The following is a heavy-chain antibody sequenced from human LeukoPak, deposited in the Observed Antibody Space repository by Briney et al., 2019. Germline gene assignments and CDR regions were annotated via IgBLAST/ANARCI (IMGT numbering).Heavy chain of an antibody. D-gene: IGHD2-15*01. V-gene: IGHV4-39*01. CDR2: IYYSGST. CDR3: LTAYSGRYFVL. J-gene: IGHJ2*01. Sequence: SETLSRTCTVSGGSISSRSYYWGWIRQPPGKRLEWIATIYYSGSTYYNPSLKSRVTISVDTSKNQFSLKLSSVTAADTAVYYCLTAYSGRYFVLWGRGTLVTVSS. CDR1: GGSISSRSYY.